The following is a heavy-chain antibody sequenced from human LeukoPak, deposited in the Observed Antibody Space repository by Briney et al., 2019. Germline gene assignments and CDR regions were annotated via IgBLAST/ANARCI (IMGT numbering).Heavy chain of an antibody. J-gene: IGHJ4*02. CDR2: IIPIFGTA. D-gene: IGHD1-14*01. CDR1: GGTFSSYA. CDR3: AGASGGNRPFDY. V-gene: IGHV1-69*05. Sequence: SVKVSCKASGGTFSSYAISWVRQAPGQGLEWMGGIIPIFGTANYAQKFQGRVTITTDESTSTAYMELSSLRSEDTAVYYCAGASGGNRPFDYWGQGTLVTVSS.